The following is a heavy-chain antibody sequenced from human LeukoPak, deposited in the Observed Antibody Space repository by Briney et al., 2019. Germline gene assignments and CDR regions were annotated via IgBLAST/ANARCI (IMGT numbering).Heavy chain of an antibody. V-gene: IGHV3-48*01. Sequence: GGSLRLSCAVSGFTFSIYSMIGVRRAPGGGVEWVSYISSSRSTIYYAASVKGQFTISRDNAKNSLYLPMTSMRAEDTAVYYCARGWSWAHNSFDYWGQGTLVTVSS. CDR2: ISSSRSTI. D-gene: IGHD2-8*01. CDR3: ARGWSWAHNSFDY. J-gene: IGHJ4*02. CDR1: GFTFSIYS.